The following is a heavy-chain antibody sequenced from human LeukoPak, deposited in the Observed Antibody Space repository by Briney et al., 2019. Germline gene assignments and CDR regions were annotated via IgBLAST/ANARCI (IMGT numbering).Heavy chain of an antibody. Sequence: ASVKVSCKASGYTFTSYGISWVRQAPGQGLEWMGWISAYNGNTNYAQKLQGRVTMTTDTSTSTAYMELRSLRSDDTAVYYCARVFYSGYFDWLLLFDYWGQGTLVTVSS. CDR3: ARVFYSGYFDWLLLFDY. D-gene: IGHD3-9*01. CDR1: GYTFTSYG. CDR2: ISAYNGNT. J-gene: IGHJ4*02. V-gene: IGHV1-18*01.